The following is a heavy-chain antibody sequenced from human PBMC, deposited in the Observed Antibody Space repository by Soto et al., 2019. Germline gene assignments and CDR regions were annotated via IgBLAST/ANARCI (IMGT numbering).Heavy chain of an antibody. J-gene: IGHJ6*02. CDR3: SSDPRSSRAGYGMDV. V-gene: IGHV3-48*02. Sequence: EVQLVESGGGLVQPGGSLRLSCAASGFTFSSYSMNWVRQAPGKGLEWVSYISSSSSTIYYADSVKGRFTISRDNAKNSLYLQMNSLRDEDTAVYYCSSDPRSSRAGYGMDVWGQGTTVTVSS. CDR1: GFTFSSYS. D-gene: IGHD6-13*01. CDR2: ISSSSSTI.